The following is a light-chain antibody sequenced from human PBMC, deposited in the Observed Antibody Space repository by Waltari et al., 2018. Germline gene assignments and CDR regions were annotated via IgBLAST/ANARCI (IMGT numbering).Light chain of an antibody. V-gene: IGLV2-18*02. CDR3: SSYTPSDTLV. CDR2: DLS. CDR1: SSEVGTYNR. J-gene: IGLJ2*01. Sequence: LTQPPSVSGSPGQSVTISCSGTSSEVGTYNRFSWYQQPPGTAPKPIMFDLSSRPSGVPDRFSGSKSGSTASLTISGLQAEDEGDYYCSSYTPSDTLVFGGGTKLTVL.